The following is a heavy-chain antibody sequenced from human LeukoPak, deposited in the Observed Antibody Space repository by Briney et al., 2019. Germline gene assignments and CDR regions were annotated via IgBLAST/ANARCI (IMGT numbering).Heavy chain of an antibody. CDR2: IIPIFGTA. CDR3: ARVGYYDSSGSPLAVDY. D-gene: IGHD3-22*01. V-gene: IGHV1-69*13. J-gene: IGHJ4*02. Sequence: SVKVSCKASGYTFTSYGISWVRQAPGQGLEWMGGIIPIFGTANYAQKFQGRVTITADESTSTAYMELSSLRSEDTAVYYCARVGYYDSSGSPLAVDYWGQGTLVTVSS. CDR1: GYTFTSYG.